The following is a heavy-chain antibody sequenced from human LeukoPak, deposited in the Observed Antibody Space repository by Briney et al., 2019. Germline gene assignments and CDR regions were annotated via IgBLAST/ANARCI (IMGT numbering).Heavy chain of an antibody. CDR3: ARARGYSYGPYYYYGMDV. V-gene: IGHV3-73*01. CDR1: GFTFSGSA. J-gene: IGHJ6*02. D-gene: IGHD5-18*01. Sequence: PGGSLRLSCAASGFTFSGSAMHWVRQASGRGPEWVGRIRIKANGYATAYAASVKGRFTISRDDSKNTAYLQMNSLKTEDTAVYYCARARGYSYGPYYYYGMDVWGQGTTVTVSS. CDR2: IRIKANGYAT.